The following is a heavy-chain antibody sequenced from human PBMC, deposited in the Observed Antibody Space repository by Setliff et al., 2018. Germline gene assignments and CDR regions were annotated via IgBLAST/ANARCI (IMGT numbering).Heavy chain of an antibody. CDR1: GFTFSSYA. V-gene: IGHV3-30*04. D-gene: IGHD3-16*01. J-gene: IGHJ4*02. CDR2: ISYDGSNK. CDR3: ARDRLRSDSPWGYFDY. Sequence: GESLKISCAASGFTFSSYAMHWVRQAPGKGLEWVAVISYDGSNKYYADSVKGRFTISRDNSKNTPYLQMNSLRAEDTAVYYCARDRLRSDSPWGYFDYWGQGTLVTVSS.